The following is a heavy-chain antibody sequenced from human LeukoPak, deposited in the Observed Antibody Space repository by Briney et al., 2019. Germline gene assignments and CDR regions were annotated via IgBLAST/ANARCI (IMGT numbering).Heavy chain of an antibody. V-gene: IGHV1-2*02. CDR2: INPNSGGT. D-gene: IGHD6-6*01. J-gene: IGHJ4*02. CDR1: GYTLTGYY. CDR3: ARDPPSSIAGRPIFDY. Sequence: ASVKVSCKASGYTLTGYYMHWVRQAPGQGLEWMGWINPNSGGTNYAQKFQGRVTMTWDTSISTAYMGLSRLTSDDTAVYYCARDPPSSIAGRPIFDYWGQGTLVTVSS.